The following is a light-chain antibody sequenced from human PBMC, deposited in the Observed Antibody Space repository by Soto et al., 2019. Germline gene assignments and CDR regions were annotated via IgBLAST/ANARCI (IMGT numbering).Light chain of an antibody. Sequence: QSVLTQPPSVSGAPGQRVTISCTGSSSNIGAGYDVHWYQQLPGTAPKLLIYGDSNRPSGVPDRFSGSKSGTSTSLAITGLQAEDEADYYCQSYDNSLSGSLFGTGTKV. CDR3: QSYDNSLSGSL. CDR2: GDS. J-gene: IGLJ1*01. V-gene: IGLV1-40*01. CDR1: SSNIGAGYD.